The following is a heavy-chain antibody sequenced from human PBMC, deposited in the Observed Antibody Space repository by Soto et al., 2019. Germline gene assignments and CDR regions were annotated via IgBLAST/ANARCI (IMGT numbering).Heavy chain of an antibody. CDR1: GFTFSYYG. CDR3: ARDADTTGHYSHFDR. CDR2: MHTGGNEK. Sequence: QVQLVESGGGVVQPGGSLRLSCAASGFTFSYYGFHWVRQAPGKGLEWVAVMHTGGNEKYYVDSVKGRFTVSRDDSRNMVYLAMIGLRAEDTAEYFCARDADTTGHYSHFDRWGRGALVAVS. J-gene: IGHJ4*02. D-gene: IGHD3-9*01. V-gene: IGHV3-33*08.